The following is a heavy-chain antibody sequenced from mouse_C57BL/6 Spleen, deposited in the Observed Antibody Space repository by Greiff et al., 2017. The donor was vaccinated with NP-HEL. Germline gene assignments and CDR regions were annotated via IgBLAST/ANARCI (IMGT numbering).Heavy chain of an antibody. V-gene: IGHV1-42*01. Sequence: VQLQQSGPELVKPGASVKISCKASGYPFTGYYMNWVKQSPEKSLEWIGEINLSTGGTTYNQKFKAKATLTVDKSSSTAYMQLKSLTSEDSAVYYCARSGYYGSSYVYWGQGTTLTVSS. D-gene: IGHD1-1*01. CDR3: ARSGYYGSSYVY. J-gene: IGHJ2*01. CDR2: INLSTGGT. CDR1: GYPFTGYY.